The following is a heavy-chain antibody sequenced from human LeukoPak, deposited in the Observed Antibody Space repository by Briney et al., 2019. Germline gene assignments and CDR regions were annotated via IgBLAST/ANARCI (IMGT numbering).Heavy chain of an antibody. D-gene: IGHD1-26*01. CDR2: ISSSSSNI. CDR3: ARGRVNSGSYRGHSIAYYFDY. J-gene: IGHJ4*02. CDR1: GFDFSTYS. V-gene: IGHV3-48*04. Sequence: GGSLRLSCAASGFDFSTYSIDWVRQAPGKGLEWVSYISSSSSNIYHADSVKGRFTISRDNAKSSLHLQMNSLRAEDTAVYYCARGRVNSGSYRGHSIAYYFDYWGQGTLVTVSS.